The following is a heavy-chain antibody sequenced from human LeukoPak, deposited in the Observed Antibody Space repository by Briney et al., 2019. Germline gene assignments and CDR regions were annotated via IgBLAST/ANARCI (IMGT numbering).Heavy chain of an antibody. CDR1: GGTFSSYA. D-gene: IGHD5-18*01. Sequence: SVTVSCKASGGTFSSYAISWVRQAPGQGLEWMGGIIPIFGTANYAQKFQGRVTITADESTSTAYMELSSLRSEDTAVYYCARGAPRGYSYALDYWGQGTLVTVSS. V-gene: IGHV1-69*13. CDR3: ARGAPRGYSYALDY. J-gene: IGHJ4*02. CDR2: IIPIFGTA.